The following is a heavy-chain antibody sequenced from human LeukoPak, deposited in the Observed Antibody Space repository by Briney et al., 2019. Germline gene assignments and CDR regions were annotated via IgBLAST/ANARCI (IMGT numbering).Heavy chain of an antibody. CDR3: AKEAGDITMIVVGHDAFDI. CDR2: ISGSGGST. Sequence: GGSLRLSCAASGFTFSSYAMSWVRQAPGKGLEWVSAISGSGGSTYYADSVKGRFTISRDNSKNTLYLQMNSLRAEDTAVYYCAKEAGDITMIVVGHDAFDIWGQGTMVTVSS. CDR1: GFTFSSYA. V-gene: IGHV3-23*01. J-gene: IGHJ3*02. D-gene: IGHD3-22*01.